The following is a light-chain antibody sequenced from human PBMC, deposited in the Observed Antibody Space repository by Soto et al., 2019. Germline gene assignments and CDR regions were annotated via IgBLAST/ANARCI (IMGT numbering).Light chain of an antibody. CDR3: QERSGWPLT. J-gene: IGKJ4*02. CDR2: DAS. CDR1: HNVNRY. Sequence: IVLTQSPATLSLSPGERATLSCRASHNVNRYLAWYQQRPGQAPRLLIYDASSRAAGIPARFSGSGSGTDFTLTINSLVPDDSAVYYCQERSGWPLTCGGGTKLEIK. V-gene: IGKV3-11*01.